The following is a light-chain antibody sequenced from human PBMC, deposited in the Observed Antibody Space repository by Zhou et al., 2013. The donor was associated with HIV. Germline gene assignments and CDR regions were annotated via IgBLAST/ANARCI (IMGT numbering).Light chain of an antibody. CDR3: LQDYNYRT. CDR1: QGIRND. J-gene: IGKJ1*01. CDR2: AAS. Sequence: AIQMTQSPSSLSASVGDRVTITCRASQGIRNDLGWYQQKPGKVPKLLIYAASSLQSGVPSRFSGSGSGTDFTLTISSLQPEDFATYYCLQDYNYRTFGQGTKVE. V-gene: IGKV1-6*01.